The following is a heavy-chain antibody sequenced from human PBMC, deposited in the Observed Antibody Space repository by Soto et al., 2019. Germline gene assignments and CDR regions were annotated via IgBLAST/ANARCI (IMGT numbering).Heavy chain of an antibody. CDR3: ARDPIVVVPAATPY. CDR1: GGSISSSNW. D-gene: IGHD2-2*01. J-gene: IGHJ4*02. Sequence: SETLSLTCAVSGGSISSSNWWSWVGQPPGKGLEWIGEIYHSGSTNYNPSLKSRVTISVDKTKNQFSLKLSSVTAADTAVYYCARDPIVVVPAATPYWGQGTMVTVSS. V-gene: IGHV4-4*02. CDR2: IYHSGST.